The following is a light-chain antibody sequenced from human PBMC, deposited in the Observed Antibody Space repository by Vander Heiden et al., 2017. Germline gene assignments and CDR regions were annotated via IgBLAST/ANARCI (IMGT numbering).Light chain of an antibody. CDR2: LNSDGSH. CDR1: SGHSAYP. CDR3: QTWATGIRV. Sequence: QLVLTQSPSASASLGASAKLTCTLSSGHSAYPIAWPQQQPEKGPRYVMKLNSDGSHTKGDAIPDRFSGSSSGAERYITISSLQSEDEAYYYCQTWATGIRVFGGGTKLTVL. J-gene: IGLJ2*01. V-gene: IGLV4-69*01.